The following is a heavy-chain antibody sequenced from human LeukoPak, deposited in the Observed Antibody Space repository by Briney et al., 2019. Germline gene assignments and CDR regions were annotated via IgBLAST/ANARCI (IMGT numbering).Heavy chain of an antibody. CDR1: GVSITSGTYY. D-gene: IGHD5-18*01. V-gene: IGHV4-61*02. Sequence: PSQTLSLTCTVSGVSITSGTYYWTWIRQPAGKGLEWIGRIYSTGRVNYNPSLKSRVTMLLDTSKNHISLKLTSVTAADTAIYFCARASETAMVTLWGQGTLVTVSS. J-gene: IGHJ4*02. CDR3: ARASETAMVTL. CDR2: IYSTGRV.